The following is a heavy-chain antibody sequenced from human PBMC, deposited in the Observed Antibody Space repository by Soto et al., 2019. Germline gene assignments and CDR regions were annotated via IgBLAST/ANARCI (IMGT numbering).Heavy chain of an antibody. CDR3: ARKGSGYYDSSGYYDDY. V-gene: IGHV1-18*04. D-gene: IGHD3-22*01. Sequence: VASVKVSCKASGYTFTSYGISWVRQAPGQGLEWMGWISAYNGNTNYAQKLQGRVTMTTDTSTSTAYMELRSLRSDDTAVYYCARKGSGYYDSSGYYDDYWGQGTLVTVSS. CDR2: ISAYNGNT. CDR1: GYTFTSYG. J-gene: IGHJ4*02.